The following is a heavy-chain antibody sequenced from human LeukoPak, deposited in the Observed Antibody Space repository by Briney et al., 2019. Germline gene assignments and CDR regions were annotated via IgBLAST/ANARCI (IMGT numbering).Heavy chain of an antibody. V-gene: IGHV3-23*01. CDR2: ITGSGDKT. Sequence: GGSLRLSCAASGFTVSTDHMSWVRQAPGKGLEWVSAITGSGDKTYYADSVRGRLTVSRDNSKNTVYLQINSLRADDTAVYYCAKDRVTTVTSFFSQFDYWGQGTLVTVSS. D-gene: IGHD4-17*01. CDR3: AKDRVTTVTSFFSQFDY. CDR1: GFTVSTDH. J-gene: IGHJ4*02.